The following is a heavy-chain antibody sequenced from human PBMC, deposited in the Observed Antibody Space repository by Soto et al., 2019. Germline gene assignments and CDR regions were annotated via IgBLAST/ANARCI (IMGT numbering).Heavy chain of an antibody. CDR3: ARVGTVHSYYFDY. V-gene: IGHV3-53*01. Sequence: GGSLRLSCAASGFTVSSNYMSWVRQAPGKGLEWVSVLFSGGSTYYADSVKGRFTISRDNSKNTLYLQMNSLRVEDTAIYYCARVGTVHSYYFDYWGQGTLVTVSS. J-gene: IGHJ4*02. D-gene: IGHD1-7*01. CDR2: LFSGGST. CDR1: GFTVSSNY.